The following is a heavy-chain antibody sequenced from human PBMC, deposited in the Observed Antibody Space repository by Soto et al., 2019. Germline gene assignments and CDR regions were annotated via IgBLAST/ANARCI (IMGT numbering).Heavy chain of an antibody. CDR2: IYYSGST. CDR3: ASSSQNRVFDY. CDR1: GGSISSGGYY. J-gene: IGHJ4*02. Sequence: PSETLSLTRTVSGGSISSGGYYWSWIRQHPGKGLEWIGYIYYSGSTYYNPSLKSRVTISVDMSKNQFSLKLSSVTAADTAVYYCASSSQNRVFDYWGQGXLVTVYS. V-gene: IGHV4-31*03. D-gene: IGHD6-6*01.